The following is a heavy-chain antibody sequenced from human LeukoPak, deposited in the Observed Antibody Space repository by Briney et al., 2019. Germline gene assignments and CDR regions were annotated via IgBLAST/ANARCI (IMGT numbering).Heavy chain of an antibody. D-gene: IGHD6-13*01. Sequence: GGSLRLSCAASGFTFSSYAMSWVRQAPGRGLEWVSAISGSGGSTYYADSVKGRFTISRDNSKNTLYLQMNSLRAEDTAVYYCAKVDGSSWYGGAFDIWGQGTMVTVSS. V-gene: IGHV3-23*01. CDR2: ISGSGGST. CDR1: GFTFSSYA. CDR3: AKVDGSSWYGGAFDI. J-gene: IGHJ3*02.